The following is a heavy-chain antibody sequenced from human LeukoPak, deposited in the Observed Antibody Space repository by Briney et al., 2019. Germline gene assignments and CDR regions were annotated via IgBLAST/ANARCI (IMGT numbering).Heavy chain of an antibody. Sequence: PGGSLRLSCVTSGFTFSIYALSWVRQAPGKGLEWVSAIIATDGSTYYAASLKGRFTISRDNSKNTLYLQMNSLRVEDTAVYYCTKPSGAAAVDYWGQGTLVTVSS. J-gene: IGHJ4*02. CDR3: TKPSGAAAVDY. CDR1: GFTFSIYA. D-gene: IGHD6-25*01. V-gene: IGHV3-23*01. CDR2: IIATDGST.